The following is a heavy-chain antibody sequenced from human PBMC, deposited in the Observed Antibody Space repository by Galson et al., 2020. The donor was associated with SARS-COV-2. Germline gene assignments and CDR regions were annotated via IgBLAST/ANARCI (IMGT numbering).Heavy chain of an antibody. CDR1: GYTFTSYY. D-gene: IGHD3-3*01. V-gene: IGHV1-46*01. CDR2: INPSGGST. J-gene: IGHJ5*02. CDR3: ARDALPAYDFWSGYRDNNWFDP. Sequence: ASVKVSCKASGYTFTSYYMHWVRQAPGQGLEWMGIINPSGGSTSYAQKFQGRVTMTRDTSTSTVYMELSSLRSEDTAVYYCARDALPAYDFWSGYRDNNWFDPWGQGTLVTVSS.